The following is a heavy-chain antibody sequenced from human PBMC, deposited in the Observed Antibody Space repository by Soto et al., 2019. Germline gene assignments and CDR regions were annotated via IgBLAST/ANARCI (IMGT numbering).Heavy chain of an antibody. J-gene: IGHJ5*02. Sequence: QVQLQESGPGLVKPSQTLSLTCTVSDGSISSGGYYWTWIRQHPGKGLEWIGYIYYSGSTYYNTSLKGRVTTSVATSKHQFTLKLSCVTVADTAVYYCARSVCPWGQGTLVTISS. CDR1: DGSISSGGYY. V-gene: IGHV4-31*03. CDR2: IYYSGST. CDR3: ARSVCP.